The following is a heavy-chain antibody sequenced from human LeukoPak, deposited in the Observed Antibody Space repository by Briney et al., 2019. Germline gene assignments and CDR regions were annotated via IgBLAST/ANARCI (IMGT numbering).Heavy chain of an antibody. CDR3: ARRGMGPFDS. Sequence: GGSLRLSCAASGFTFSSYSMNWVRQAPGKGLEWVSYISSSSTIYYADSVKGRFTISRDNAKNSLYLQMNSLRVEDTAVYYCARRGMGPFDSWGQGTLVTVSS. V-gene: IGHV3-48*01. J-gene: IGHJ4*02. D-gene: IGHD2-8*01. CDR1: GFTFSSYS. CDR2: ISSSSTI.